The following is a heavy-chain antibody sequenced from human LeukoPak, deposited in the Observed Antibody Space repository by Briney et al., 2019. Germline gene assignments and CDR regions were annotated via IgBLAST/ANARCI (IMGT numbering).Heavy chain of an antibody. CDR2: INTNTGNP. V-gene: IGHV7-4-1*02. CDR3: ARDGYGDYDNVLFDY. D-gene: IGHD4-17*01. Sequence: ASVKVSCKASGYTFTSYAMNWVRQAPGQGLECMGWINTNTGNPTYAQGFTGRFVFSLDTSVSTAYLQISSLKAEDTAVYYCARDGYGDYDNVLFDYWGQGTLVTVSS. CDR1: GYTFTSYA. J-gene: IGHJ4*02.